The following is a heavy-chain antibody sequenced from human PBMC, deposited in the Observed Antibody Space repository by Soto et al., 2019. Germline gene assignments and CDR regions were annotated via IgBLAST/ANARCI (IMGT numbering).Heavy chain of an antibody. D-gene: IGHD3-22*01. CDR3: ARRLYYDSSGFEGGGMDV. CDR1: GGSIDNNYYY. J-gene: IGHJ6*02. V-gene: IGHV4-39*01. CDR2: ISRSGTT. Sequence: SETLSLTCTVSGGSIDNNYYYWGWVRQPPGKGLEWIASISRSGTTYYNPSLKSRVTKSIDTSKNQFSLKLSSVTAADTAVYYCARRLYYDSSGFEGGGMDVWGQGTTVTVSS.